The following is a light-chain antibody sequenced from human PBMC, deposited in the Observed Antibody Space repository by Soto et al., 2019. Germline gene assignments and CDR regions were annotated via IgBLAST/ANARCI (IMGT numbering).Light chain of an antibody. V-gene: IGLV1-44*01. CDR1: SSNIGTNT. CDR3: AAWDDSLNGVV. J-gene: IGLJ2*01. Sequence: QSVLTQPPSASGTPGQRVTISCSGSSSNIGTNTVNWYQQLPGTAPKLLIYSNNYRPSGVPDRFSGSKSGTSASLVISGLQSEDEADYYCAAWDDSLNGVVFGGGTQLTVL. CDR2: SNN.